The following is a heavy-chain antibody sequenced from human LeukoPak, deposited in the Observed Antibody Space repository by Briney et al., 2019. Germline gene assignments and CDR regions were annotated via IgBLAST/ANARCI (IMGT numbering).Heavy chain of an antibody. CDR3: ARVQVDGDYDY. V-gene: IGHV4-30-4*07. CDR2: IYYSGST. CDR1: GGSISSGGYS. J-gene: IGHJ4*02. Sequence: PSQTLSLTCAVSGGSISSGGYSWSWIRQPPGKGLEWIGYIYYSGSTYYNPSLKSRVTISVDTSKNQFSLKLSSVTAADTAVYYCARVQVDGDYDYWGQGTLVTVSS. D-gene: IGHD4-17*01.